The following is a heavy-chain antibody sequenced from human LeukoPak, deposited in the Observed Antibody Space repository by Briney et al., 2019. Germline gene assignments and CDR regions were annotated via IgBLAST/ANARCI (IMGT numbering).Heavy chain of an antibody. CDR2: IYHSGST. Sequence: PSETLSLTCTVSGYSISSGYYWGWIRQPPGKGLEWIGSIYHSGSTYYNPSLKSRVTISVDKSKNQFSLKLSSVTAADTAVYYCARDPHSSSSHWGQGTLVTVSS. J-gene: IGHJ4*02. V-gene: IGHV4-38-2*02. CDR3: ARDPHSSSSH. D-gene: IGHD6-13*01. CDR1: GYSISSGYY.